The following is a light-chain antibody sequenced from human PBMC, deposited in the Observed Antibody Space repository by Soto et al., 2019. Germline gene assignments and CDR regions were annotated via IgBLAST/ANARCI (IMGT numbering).Light chain of an antibody. CDR1: LTIGDS. Sequence: DIQMTQSPSSLSASVGDRVTITCRASLTIGDSLSWFQQKAGKPPTLLIYGASALQSGVPERFSGSGSGTDVTLTISNMQREDFATYDGLQTYNLPRTFGQGTKVDIK. CDR2: GAS. CDR3: LQTYNLPRT. V-gene: IGKV1-39*01. J-gene: IGKJ1*01.